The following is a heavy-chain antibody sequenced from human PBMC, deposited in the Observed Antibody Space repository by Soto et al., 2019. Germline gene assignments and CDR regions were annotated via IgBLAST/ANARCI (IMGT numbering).Heavy chain of an antibody. V-gene: IGHV3-21*01. Sequence: EVQLVESGGGLVKPGGSLRLSCAASGFTFSSYSMNWVRQAPGKGLEWVSSISSSSSYIYYADSVKGRFTISRDNAKYTLYLQMNSLRAEDTAVYYCARDSGAAARTPYYYYGMDVWGQGTTVTVSS. CDR3: ARDSGAAARTPYYYYGMDV. CDR1: GFTFSSYS. J-gene: IGHJ6*02. CDR2: ISSSSSYI. D-gene: IGHD6-13*01.